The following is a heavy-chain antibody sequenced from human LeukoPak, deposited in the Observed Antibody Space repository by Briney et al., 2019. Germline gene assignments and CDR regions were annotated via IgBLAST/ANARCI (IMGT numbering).Heavy chain of an antibody. V-gene: IGHV1-2*06. CDR3: ARDSGDGYKRNPIDY. CDR1: GYTFTGYY. Sequence: ASVKVSCKASGYTFTGYYMHRVRQAPGQGPEWVGRINPNSGGTNYAQKFQGRVTMTRDTSISTAYMELSRLRSDDTAVYYCARDSGDGYKRNPIDYWGQGTLVTVSS. D-gene: IGHD5-24*01. J-gene: IGHJ4*02. CDR2: INPNSGGT.